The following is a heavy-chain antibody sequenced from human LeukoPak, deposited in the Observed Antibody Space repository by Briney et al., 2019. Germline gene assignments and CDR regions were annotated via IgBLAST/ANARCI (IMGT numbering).Heavy chain of an antibody. V-gene: IGHV3-11*01. CDR2: ISNSGDTI. D-gene: IGHD2-2*01. CDR1: GFIFSDYY. Sequence: TGGSLRLSCAASGFIFSDYYMSWIRQAPGKGLEWVSDISNSGDTIYYADSVKGRFTISRDNAKNSLYLQMNSLRAEDTAVYYCASYCSSHSCYGYNYAMDVWGQGTTVTVSS. CDR3: ASYCSSHSCYGYNYAMDV. J-gene: IGHJ6*02.